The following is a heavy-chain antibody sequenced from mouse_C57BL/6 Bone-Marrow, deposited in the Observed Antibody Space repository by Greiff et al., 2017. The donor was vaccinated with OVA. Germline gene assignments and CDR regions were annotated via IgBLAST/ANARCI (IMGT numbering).Heavy chain of an antibody. V-gene: IGHV1-55*01. CDR3: ARRYYGSSYWYFDV. D-gene: IGHD1-1*01. J-gene: IGHJ1*03. CDR2: IYPGSGST. Sequence: VKPGASVKMSCKASGYTFTSYWITWVKQRPGQGLEWIGDIYPGSGSTNYNEKFKSKATLTVDTSSSTAYMQLSSLTSEDSAVYYCARRYYGSSYWYFDVWGTGTTVTVSS. CDR1: GYTFTSYW.